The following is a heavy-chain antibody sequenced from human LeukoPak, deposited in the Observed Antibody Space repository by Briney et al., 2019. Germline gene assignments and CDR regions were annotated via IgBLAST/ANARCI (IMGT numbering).Heavy chain of an antibody. D-gene: IGHD2-2*01. CDR1: GFTFSSYA. CDR2: ITGSGGGT. CDR3: AKEFISCGRRSTTCPLDY. J-gene: IGHJ4*02. V-gene: IGHV3-23*01. Sequence: GGSLRLSCAASGFTFSSYAMSWVRQAPGKGLEWVSTITGSGGGTYYAGSVKGRFTISRDNSKNTLYLQMNSLRVDDTAVYFCAKEFISCGRRSTTCPLDYWGQGTLVTVSS.